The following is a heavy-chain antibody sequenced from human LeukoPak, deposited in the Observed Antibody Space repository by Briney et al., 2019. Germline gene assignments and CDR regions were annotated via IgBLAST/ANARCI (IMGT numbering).Heavy chain of an antibody. D-gene: IGHD2-2*01. CDR2: IYYSRNT. CDR1: GGSISNYF. Sequence: SETLSLTCTVSGGSISNYFWSWIRQPPGKGLEWIGYIYYSRNTNYNPSLKSRVTISVDTAKNQFSLKVTSATAADTAVYYCARDGASCYDYWGQGTLVTVSS. V-gene: IGHV4-59*01. J-gene: IGHJ4*02. CDR3: ARDGASCYDY.